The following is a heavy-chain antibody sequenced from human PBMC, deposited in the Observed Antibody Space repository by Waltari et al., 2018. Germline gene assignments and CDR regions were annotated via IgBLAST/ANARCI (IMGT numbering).Heavy chain of an antibody. CDR2: SNAGNGNT. D-gene: IGHD1-26*01. CDR1: GYAFSIYS. V-gene: IGHV1-3*01. Sequence: QVRLVQSGAEVMKPGASLKISCTTSGYAFSIYSMHWVRQAHGQGLEWVGWSNAGNGNTNYAQKLQGRVTMTTDTSTSTAYMELRSLRSDDTAVYYCARDVGAIGGDFDYWGQGTLVTVSS. CDR3: ARDVGAIGGDFDY. J-gene: IGHJ4*02.